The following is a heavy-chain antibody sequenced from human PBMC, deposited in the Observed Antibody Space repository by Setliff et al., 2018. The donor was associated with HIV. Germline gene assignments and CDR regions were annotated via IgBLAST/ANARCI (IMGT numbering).Heavy chain of an antibody. CDR3: AMFFSGTPFDF. V-gene: IGHV5-51*01. CDR2: IYPGDSET. Sequence: GESLKISCEASGYNFNSYWIGWVRQMPGKGLEWVAVIYPGDSETRYSPSFQGRVTISADKSISTAYLQWGSLKASDTAMYYCAMFFSGTPFDFWGQGTLVTVPQ. D-gene: IGHD1-26*01. J-gene: IGHJ4*02. CDR1: GYNFNSYW.